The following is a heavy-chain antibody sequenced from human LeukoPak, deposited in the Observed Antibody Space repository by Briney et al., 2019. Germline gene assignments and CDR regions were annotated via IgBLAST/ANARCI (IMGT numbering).Heavy chain of an antibody. D-gene: IGHD2-15*01. V-gene: IGHV4-39*07. CDR1: DDSIRSNSFY. CDR3: ARERAYCSGTTCYHGLDV. J-gene: IGHJ6*02. CDR2: IYYSGDT. Sequence: SETLSLTCTVSDDSIRSNSFYWGWIRQPPGKGLEWIGTIYYSGDTYYSPSLKSRVIMSVDTSKNQLSLKVNSVTAADTAVYYCARERAYCSGTTCYHGLDVWGQGTTVTVSS.